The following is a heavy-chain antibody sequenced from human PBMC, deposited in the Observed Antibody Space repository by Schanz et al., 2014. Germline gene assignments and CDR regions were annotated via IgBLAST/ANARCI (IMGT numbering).Heavy chain of an antibody. CDR2: FERVDSEP. CDR3: STSGEDLEPTLNY. D-gene: IGHD1-26*01. V-gene: IGHV1-24*01. CDR1: GYSLIHLT. Sequence: QVHLVQSGAEVKEPGASVKVSCKVSGYSLIHLTLYWVRQAHGKGLEWLGGFERVDSEPIYAPRFQGRVTMTKDSSTDTAYLEVTGLRSEDAAIYFCSTSGEDLEPTLNYWGQGTRITVSS. J-gene: IGHJ4*02.